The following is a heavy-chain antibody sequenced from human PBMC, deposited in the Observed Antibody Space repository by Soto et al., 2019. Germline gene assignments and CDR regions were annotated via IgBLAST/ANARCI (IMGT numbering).Heavy chain of an antibody. Sequence: HPGGSLRLSCAASGFICSSYDMSWVRQAPGKGLEWVSTILVDGRTFYVDSVKGRFTISRDSSQNTVYLQMNSLTAGDTALYYCAKATATGGGAFDICGQGTMVTDSS. CDR3: AKATATGGGAFDI. CDR2: ILVDGRT. CDR1: GFICSSYD. J-gene: IGHJ3*02. V-gene: IGHV3-23*01. D-gene: IGHD2-8*02.